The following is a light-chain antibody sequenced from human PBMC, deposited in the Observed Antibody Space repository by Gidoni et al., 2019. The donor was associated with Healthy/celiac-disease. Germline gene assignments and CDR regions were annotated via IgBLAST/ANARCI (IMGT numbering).Light chain of an antibody. CDR1: QGISSY. J-gene: IGKJ3*01. Sequence: DIQLTPSPSFLSASVGDRVTITCRASQGISSYLAWYKQKQGKAPKLLIYAASTLQGGVPSRCSGSGSGREVTLTISSLQPEDFATYSCQQLSSSPLTFGPGTKVDIK. V-gene: IGKV1-9*01. CDR3: QQLSSSPLT. CDR2: AAS.